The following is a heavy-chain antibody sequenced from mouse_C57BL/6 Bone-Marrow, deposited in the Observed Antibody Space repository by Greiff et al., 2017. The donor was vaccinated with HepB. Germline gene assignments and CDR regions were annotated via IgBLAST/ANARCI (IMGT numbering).Heavy chain of an antibody. V-gene: IGHV1-9*01. CDR2: ILPGSGST. CDR3: AREYGNFGYWDVDV. J-gene: IGHJ1*03. CDR1: GYTFTGYW. D-gene: IGHD2-1*01. Sequence: QVQLQQSGAELMKPGASVKLSCKATGYTFTGYWIEWVKQRPGHGLEWIGEILPGSGSTNYNEKFKGKATFTADTSSNDAYMQFSSLTTEDSAIYCCAREYGNFGYWDVDVWGTGTTVTVSS.